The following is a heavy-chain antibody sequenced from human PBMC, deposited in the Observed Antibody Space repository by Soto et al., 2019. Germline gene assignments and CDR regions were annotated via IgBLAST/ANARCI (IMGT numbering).Heavy chain of an antibody. V-gene: IGHV3-21*01. D-gene: IGHD3-10*01. Sequence: GGSLRLSCAASGFTFSSYSMNWVRQAPWKGLEWVSSISSSSSYIYYADSVKGRFTISRDNAKNSLYLQMNSLRAEDTAVYYCARDYGSGSYPVDYYYYYMDVWGKGTTVTVSS. CDR1: GFTFSSYS. CDR2: ISSSSSYI. J-gene: IGHJ6*03. CDR3: ARDYGSGSYPVDYYYYYMDV.